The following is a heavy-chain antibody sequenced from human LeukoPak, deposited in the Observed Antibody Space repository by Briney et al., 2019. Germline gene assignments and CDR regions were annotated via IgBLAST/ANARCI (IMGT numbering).Heavy chain of an antibody. D-gene: IGHD3-10*01. Sequence: SETLSLTCTVSGGSISSSSYYWGWIRQPPGKGLEWIGSIYYSGSTYYNPSLKSRVTISVDTSKNQFSLKVSSVTAADTAVYYCARVHVAYYYGSGRNWYFDLWGRGTLVTVSS. V-gene: IGHV4-39*07. J-gene: IGHJ2*01. CDR1: GGSISSSSYY. CDR2: IYYSGST. CDR3: ARVHVAYYYGSGRNWYFDL.